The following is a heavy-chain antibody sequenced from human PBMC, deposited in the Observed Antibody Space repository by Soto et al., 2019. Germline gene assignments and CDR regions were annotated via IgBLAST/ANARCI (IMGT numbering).Heavy chain of an antibody. V-gene: IGHV1-69*13. CDR2: IIPFFGTA. CDR1: GGTFSTFG. D-gene: IGHD3-16*01. CDR3: ARTAPMDAGDKYYYDF. Sequence: SVKVSCKTSGGTFSTFGISWVRQAPGQGREWMGGIIPFFGTAEYSQKFEDRITITADESTNTVCMDLRSLTSEDTAIYYCARTAPMDAGDKYYYDFWGQGALVTVSS. J-gene: IGHJ4*02.